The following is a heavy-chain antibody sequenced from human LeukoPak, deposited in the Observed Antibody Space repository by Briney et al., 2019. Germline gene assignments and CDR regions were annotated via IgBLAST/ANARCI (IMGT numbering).Heavy chain of an antibody. J-gene: IGHJ4*02. Sequence: GESLKISCKGSGYSFTSYWIGWVRQMPGKGLEWMGIIYPGDSDTRYSPSFQGQVTISADKSISTAYLQWSSLKASDTAMYYCARHPRIYRSGGSCYQYYFDYWGQGTLVTVSS. CDR3: ARHPRIYRSGGSCYQYYFDY. V-gene: IGHV5-51*01. D-gene: IGHD2-15*01. CDR2: IYPGDSDT. CDR1: GYSFTSYW.